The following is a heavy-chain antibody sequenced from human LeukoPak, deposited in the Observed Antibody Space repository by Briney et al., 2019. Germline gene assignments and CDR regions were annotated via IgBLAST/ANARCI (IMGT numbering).Heavy chain of an antibody. CDR1: GFTFSSYA. CDR2: ISYDGSNK. D-gene: IGHD1-7*01. CDR3: ARVRHNWNYFVRSNCFDY. Sequence: QPGGSLRLSCAASGFTFSSYAMHWVRQAPGKGLEWVAVISYDGSNKYYADSVKGRFTISRDNSKNTLYLQMNSLRAEDTAVYYCARVRHNWNYFVRSNCFDYWGQGTLVTVSS. J-gene: IGHJ4*02. V-gene: IGHV3-30-3*01.